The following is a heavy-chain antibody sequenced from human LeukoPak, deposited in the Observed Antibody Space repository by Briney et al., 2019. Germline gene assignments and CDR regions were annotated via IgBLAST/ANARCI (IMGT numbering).Heavy chain of an antibody. CDR3: AREDYSSGFSPQDY. CDR1: GFTFSSYS. Sequence: GGSLRLSCAASGFTFSSYSMNWVRQAPGKGLEWVSYISSSSSTIYYADSVKGRFTISRDNAKNSLYLQMNSLRDEDTAVYYCAREDYSSGFSPQDYWGQGTLVTVSS. V-gene: IGHV3-48*02. CDR2: ISSSSSTI. J-gene: IGHJ4*02. D-gene: IGHD6-19*01.